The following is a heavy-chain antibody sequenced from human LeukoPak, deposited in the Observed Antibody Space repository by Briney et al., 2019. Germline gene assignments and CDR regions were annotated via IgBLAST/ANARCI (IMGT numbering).Heavy chain of an antibody. CDR2: IYYSGST. V-gene: IGHV4-39*01. CDR3: ARHEKSSGWYFDY. CDR1: GFTFSSYSMN. Sequence: GSLRLSCAASGFTFSSYSMNWVRQAPGKGLEWIGSIYYSGSTYYNPSLKSRVTISVDTSKNQFSLKLSSVTAADTAVYYCARHEKSSGWYFDYWGQGTLVTVSS. D-gene: IGHD6-19*01. J-gene: IGHJ4*02.